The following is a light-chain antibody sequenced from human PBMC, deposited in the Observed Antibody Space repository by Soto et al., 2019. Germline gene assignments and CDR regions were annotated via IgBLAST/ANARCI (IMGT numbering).Light chain of an antibody. CDR3: QQSYSTLLT. Sequence: DIQMTQSPSSLSASVGDRVTITCRASQSISSYLNWYQQKPGNAPKLLIYAASSLPSVVPSRFSGSGSGTDFTHTLSRLQPEDCATYYCQQSYSTLLTFGGGTKVEIK. V-gene: IGKV1-39*01. CDR2: AAS. CDR1: QSISSY. J-gene: IGKJ4*01.